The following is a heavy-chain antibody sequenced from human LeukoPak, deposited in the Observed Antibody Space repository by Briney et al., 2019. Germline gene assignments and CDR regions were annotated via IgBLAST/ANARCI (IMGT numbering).Heavy chain of an antibody. Sequence: SETLSLTCAVYGGSFSGYYWSWIRQPPGKGLEWIGEINHSGSTNYNPSLKSRVTISVDTSKNQFSLKLGSVTAADTAVYYCARGYGDFWSGSYGDWGQGTLVTVSS. CDR2: INHSGST. D-gene: IGHD3-3*01. CDR1: GGSFSGYY. J-gene: IGHJ4*02. V-gene: IGHV4-34*01. CDR3: ARGYGDFWSGSYGD.